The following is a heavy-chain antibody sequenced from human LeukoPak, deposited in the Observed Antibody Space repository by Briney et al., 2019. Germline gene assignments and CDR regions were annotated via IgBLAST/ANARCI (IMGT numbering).Heavy chain of an antibody. J-gene: IGHJ4*02. D-gene: IGHD6-19*01. CDR1: GFIFDDYT. CDR2: ISGSGGST. CDR3: AKDISIAVAGVYDY. V-gene: IGHV3-23*01. Sequence: GGSLRLSCAASGFIFDDYTMHWVRQAPGKGLEWVSAISGSGGSTYYADSVKGRFTISRDNSKNTLYLQMNSLRAEDTAVYYCAKDISIAVAGVYDYWGQGTLVTVSS.